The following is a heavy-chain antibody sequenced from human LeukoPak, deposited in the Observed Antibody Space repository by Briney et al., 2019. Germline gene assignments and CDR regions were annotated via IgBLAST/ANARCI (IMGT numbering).Heavy chain of an antibody. CDR3: ARGEWSSSPFDY. Sequence: GGSLRLSCAASGFTFSSYSMNWVRQAPGKGLEWVSFISSSSSYIYYADSVKGRFTISRDDAKNSLYLQLNSLRAEDTALYYCARGEWSSSPFDYWGQGTLVTVSS. D-gene: IGHD6-6*01. CDR1: GFTFSSYS. J-gene: IGHJ4*02. V-gene: IGHV3-21*01. CDR2: ISSSSSYI.